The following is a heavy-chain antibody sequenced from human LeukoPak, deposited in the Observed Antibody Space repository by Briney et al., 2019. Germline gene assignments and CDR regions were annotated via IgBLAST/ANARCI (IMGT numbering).Heavy chain of an antibody. V-gene: IGHV4-59*01. J-gene: IGHJ5*02. Sequence: PSETLSLTCTVSGGSISSYYWSWIRQPPGKGLEWLGYIYYSGSTNYNPSLKSRVTISVDTSKNHFSLKLSSVTAADTAVYCCARHIGTSGGLDPWGQGTLVTVSS. CDR3: ARHIGTSGGLDP. D-gene: IGHD2-21*01. CDR2: IYYSGST. CDR1: GGSISSYY.